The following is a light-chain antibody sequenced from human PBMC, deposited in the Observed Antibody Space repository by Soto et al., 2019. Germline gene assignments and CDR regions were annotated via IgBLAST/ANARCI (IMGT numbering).Light chain of an antibody. CDR3: QQYNNWPPIT. V-gene: IGKV3-15*01. CDR1: QSVRSS. CDR2: GAS. Sequence: EVVMTHSPVTLSVSRWERATLSCRASQSVRSSVAWYQQKPGQAPRLLFYGASTRATGIPARFSGSGSGTEFTLTISSLQSEDVAVYYCQQYNNWPPITFGQGTRLEIK. J-gene: IGKJ5*01.